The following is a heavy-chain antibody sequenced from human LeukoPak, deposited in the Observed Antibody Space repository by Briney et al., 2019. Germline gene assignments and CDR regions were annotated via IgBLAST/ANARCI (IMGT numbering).Heavy chain of an antibody. CDR3: ARDPGLSLCGDYAPFDY. Sequence: ASVKVSCKASGYTFTSYGISWVRQAPGQGLEWMGWISAYNGNTNYAQKLQGRVTMTTDTSTSTAYMELRSLRSDDTAVYYCARDPGLSLCGDYAPFDYWGQGTLVTVSS. D-gene: IGHD4-17*01. CDR2: ISAYNGNT. CDR1: GYTFTSYG. J-gene: IGHJ4*02. V-gene: IGHV1-18*01.